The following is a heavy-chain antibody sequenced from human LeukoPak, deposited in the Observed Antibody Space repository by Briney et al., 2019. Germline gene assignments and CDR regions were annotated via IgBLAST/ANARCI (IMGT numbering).Heavy chain of an antibody. CDR2: IYYSGST. Sequence: PSETLSLTCTVSGGSISSSSYYWGWIRQPPGKGLEWIGSIYYSGSTYYNPSLKSRVTISVDTSKNQFSLRLSSVTAADTAVYYCARQKGYSSGWYFDYWGQGTLVTVSS. CDR1: GGSISSSSYY. J-gene: IGHJ4*02. D-gene: IGHD6-19*01. V-gene: IGHV4-39*01. CDR3: ARQKGYSSGWYFDY.